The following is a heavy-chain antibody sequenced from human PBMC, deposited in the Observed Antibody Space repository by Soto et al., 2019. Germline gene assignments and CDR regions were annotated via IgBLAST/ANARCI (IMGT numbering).Heavy chain of an antibody. Sequence: GGSLRLSCAASGFTFNNYAMSWVRQAPGRGLEWVSAIIGSGGITHYTDSLKLTSVTAADTAVYYCATIPYDSSGYYRKYYFDYWGQGTLVTVSS. D-gene: IGHD3-22*01. CDR1: GFTFNNYA. CDR2: IIGSGGIT. CDR3: Y. V-gene: IGHV3-23*01. J-gene: IGHJ4*02.